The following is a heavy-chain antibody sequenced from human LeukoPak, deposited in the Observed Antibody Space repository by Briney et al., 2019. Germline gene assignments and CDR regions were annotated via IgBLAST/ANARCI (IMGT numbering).Heavy chain of an antibody. Sequence: SETLSLTCSVSGGPIDRTSYYWSWIRQPPGKGLEWIGNIFYTGSTNYRPSLESRVTISIDTSNNRFSLRLSSVTAADTAVYYCARLSTAPDFDIWGQGTLVSVSS. V-gene: IGHV4-39*02. CDR3: ARLSTAPDFDI. CDR2: IFYTGST. D-gene: IGHD4-17*01. CDR1: GGPIDRTSYY. J-gene: IGHJ4*01.